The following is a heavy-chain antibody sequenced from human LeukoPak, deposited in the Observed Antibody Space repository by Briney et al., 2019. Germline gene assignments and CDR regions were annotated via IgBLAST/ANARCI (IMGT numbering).Heavy chain of an antibody. CDR2: IYPGDSDT. Sequence: GESLKISCKGSGYSFTSYWIGWVRQMPGKGLEWMGIIYPGDSDTGYSPSFQGRVTISADKSISTAYLQWSSLKASDTAMYYCAILRRCSGGSCYSGIFDYWGQGTLVTVSS. CDR3: AILRRCSGGSCYSGIFDY. J-gene: IGHJ4*02. CDR1: GYSFTSYW. D-gene: IGHD2-15*01. V-gene: IGHV5-51*01.